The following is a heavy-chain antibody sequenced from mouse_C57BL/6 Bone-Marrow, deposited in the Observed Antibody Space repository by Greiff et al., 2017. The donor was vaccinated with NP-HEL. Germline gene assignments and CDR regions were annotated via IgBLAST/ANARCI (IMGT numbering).Heavy chain of an antibody. D-gene: IGHD2-4*01. CDR1: GYTFTSYW. V-gene: IGHV1-69*01. CDR3: ARNIYYDSPYAMDY. Sequence: QVQLKQPGAELVMPGASVKLSCKASGYTFTSYWMHWVKQRPGQGLEWIGEIDPSDSYTNYNQKFKGKSTLTVDKSSSTAYMQLSSLTSEDSAVYYCARNIYYDSPYAMDYWGQGTSVTVSS. J-gene: IGHJ4*01. CDR2: IDPSDSYT.